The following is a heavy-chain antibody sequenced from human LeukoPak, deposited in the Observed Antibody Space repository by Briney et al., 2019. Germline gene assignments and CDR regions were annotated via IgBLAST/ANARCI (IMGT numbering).Heavy chain of an antibody. J-gene: IGHJ1*01. CDR2: IYTSGST. Sequence: SETLSLTCTISGGSISSYYWSWIRQPAGKGLEWIGRIYTSGSTNYNPSLKSRVTMSVDTSKNQFSLKLSSVTAADTAVYYCAREGVPDYYDSSGYYEYFQHWGQGTLVTVSS. D-gene: IGHD3-22*01. CDR1: GGSISSYY. CDR3: AREGVPDYYDSSGYYEYFQH. V-gene: IGHV4-4*07.